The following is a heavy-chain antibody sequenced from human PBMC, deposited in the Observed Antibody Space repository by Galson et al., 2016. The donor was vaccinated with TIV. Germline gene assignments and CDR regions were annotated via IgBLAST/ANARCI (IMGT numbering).Heavy chain of an antibody. Sequence: SLRLSCAPSGFTFSDYWMRWVRRAPGRGLEWLANIKQDGSVTFHAGAVKGRFAISRDNARNSLYLQMDSLRVDDTAVYYCANFAANYWGRGTLVTVSS. CDR2: IKQDGSVT. CDR1: GFTFSDYW. J-gene: IGHJ4*02. V-gene: IGHV3-7*01. D-gene: IGHD3-9*01. CDR3: ANFAANY.